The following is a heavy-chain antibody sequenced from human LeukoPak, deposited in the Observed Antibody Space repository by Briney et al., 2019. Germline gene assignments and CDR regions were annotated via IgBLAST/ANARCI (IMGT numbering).Heavy chain of an antibody. J-gene: IGHJ4*02. Sequence: SETLSLTCTVSGGPISSGDYYWSWIRQPPGKGLEWIGYIYYSGSTYYNPSLKSRVTISVDTSKNQFSLKLSSVTAADTAVYYCARARSDWGFDYWGQGTLVTVSS. V-gene: IGHV4-30-4*01. CDR2: IYYSGST. D-gene: IGHD2-21*02. CDR3: ARARSDWGFDY. CDR1: GGPISSGDYY.